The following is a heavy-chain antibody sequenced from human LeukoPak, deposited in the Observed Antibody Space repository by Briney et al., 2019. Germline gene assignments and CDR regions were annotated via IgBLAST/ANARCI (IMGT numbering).Heavy chain of an antibody. V-gene: IGHV4-39*01. CDR1: GGSISSSSYY. J-gene: IGHJ6*02. D-gene: IGHD2-21*01. CDR3: ASLPQGVRTDYYYYGMDV. CDR2: IYYSGST. Sequence: SETLSLTCTVSGGSISSSSYYWGWLRQPPGQGLEWIGSIYYSGSTYYNPSLKSRVTISVDTSKNQFSLKLSSVTAADTAVYYCASLPQGVRTDYYYYGMDVWGQGTTVTVSS.